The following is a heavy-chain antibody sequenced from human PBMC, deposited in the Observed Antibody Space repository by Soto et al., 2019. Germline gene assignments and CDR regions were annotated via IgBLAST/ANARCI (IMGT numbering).Heavy chain of an antibody. CDR3: ARERYYYGSGDY. V-gene: IGHV3-7*01. Sequence: EVQLVESGGGVVQPGGSLRLSCAASGFTFSNYWMSWVRQAPGKGLEWVANIKEDGSEKNYVDSVKGQFTISRDNAKNSLYMQMNSLRAEDPAVYYCARERYYYGSGDYWGQGTLVTVSS. CDR1: GFTFSNYW. D-gene: IGHD3-10*01. CDR2: IKEDGSEK. J-gene: IGHJ4*02.